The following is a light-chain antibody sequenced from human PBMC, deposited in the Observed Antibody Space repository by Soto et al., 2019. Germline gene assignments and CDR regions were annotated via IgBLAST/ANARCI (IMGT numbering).Light chain of an antibody. J-gene: IGKJ4*01. CDR2: GAS. Sequence: EIVMTHSPATLSVSPWEIATLSCRASQSVSTNLAWYQQKPGQAPRLLIYGASTRATGIPARFSGSGSGTEFTLTISSLQAEDFATYYCQQLRMYPSTFGGGTKVDIK. CDR1: QSVSTN. CDR3: QQLRMYPST. V-gene: IGKV3-15*01.